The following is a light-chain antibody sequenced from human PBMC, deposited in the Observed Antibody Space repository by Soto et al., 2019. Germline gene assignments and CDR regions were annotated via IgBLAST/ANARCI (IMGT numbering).Light chain of an antibody. CDR2: GAS. CDR1: QGVSSSY. V-gene: IGKV3-20*01. J-gene: IGKJ3*01. CDR3: QQYGASVT. Sequence: EIVLTQSPGTLSLSPGEGATLSCRASQGVSSSYLAWYQHKPGQAPRLLIYGASSRASGIPDRFSGSGSGTDFTLPINRLEPEDFAVYYCQQYGASVTFGPGTKVDLK.